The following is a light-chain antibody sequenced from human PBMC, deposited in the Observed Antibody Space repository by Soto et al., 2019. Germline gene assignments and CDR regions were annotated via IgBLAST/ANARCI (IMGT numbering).Light chain of an antibody. CDR3: QQYGSSPPVT. V-gene: IGKV3-20*01. J-gene: IGKJ3*01. CDR1: QSVSSN. CDR2: ETS. Sequence: EIVMTQSPATLSVSPGERATLSCRASQSVSSNLAWYQQKPGQAPRLLIYETSSRATGVPDRFTGSGSVTDYTLTISSLEPEDFAVYYCQQYGSSPPVTFGPGTKVDIK.